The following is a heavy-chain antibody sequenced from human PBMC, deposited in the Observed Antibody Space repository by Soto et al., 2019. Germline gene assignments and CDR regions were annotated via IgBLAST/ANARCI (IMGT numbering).Heavy chain of an antibody. J-gene: IGHJ4*02. CDR2: IIPIFGTA. V-gene: IGHV1-69*13. CDR3: ARSKDIAAAGLQSFDY. D-gene: IGHD6-13*01. Sequence: SVKVSCKASGGTFSSCAISWVRQAPGQGLEWMGGIIPIFGTANYAQKFQGRVTITADESTSTAYMELSSLRSEDTAVYYCARSKDIAAAGLQSFDYWGQGTLVTVSS. CDR1: GGTFSSCA.